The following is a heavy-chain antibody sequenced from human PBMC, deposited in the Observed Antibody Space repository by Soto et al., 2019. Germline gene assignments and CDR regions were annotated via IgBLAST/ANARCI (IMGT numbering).Heavy chain of an antibody. Sequence: GGSVRLTFADSEFAYSGGRMIWVRQAPGKGLVWVSRINSDGSSTSYADSVKGRFTISKDNAKNTLYLQMNSLRAEDTAVYYCARAPKYFDYWGQGTLVTVSS. V-gene: IGHV3-74*01. CDR1: EFAYSGGR. J-gene: IGHJ4*02. CDR2: INSDGSST. CDR3: ARAPKYFDY.